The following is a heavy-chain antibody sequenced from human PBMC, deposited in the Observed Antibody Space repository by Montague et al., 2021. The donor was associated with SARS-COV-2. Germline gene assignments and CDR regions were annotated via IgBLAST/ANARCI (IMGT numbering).Heavy chain of an antibody. D-gene: IGHD3-10*01. CDR3: AQCYGSGRPFDY. Sequence: PALVKPTQTLTLTCTFSGFSLSTSGMCVSWIRQPPGKALEWLARIDWDDDKYYSTSLKTRLTISKDTSKNQVVLTMTNMDPVDTATYHCAQCYGSGRPFDYWGQGTLVTVSS. V-gene: IGHV2-70*11. CDR1: GFSLSTSGMC. J-gene: IGHJ4*02. CDR2: IDWDDDK.